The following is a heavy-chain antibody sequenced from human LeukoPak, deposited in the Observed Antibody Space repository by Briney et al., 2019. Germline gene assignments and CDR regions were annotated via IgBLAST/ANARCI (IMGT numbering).Heavy chain of an antibody. CDR2: INHSGST. CDR1: GGSFSGYY. CDR3: AREAGGY. J-gene: IGHJ4*02. D-gene: IGHD3-10*01. V-gene: IGHV4-34*01. Sequence: SETLSLTCAVYGGSFSGYYWSWIRQPPGEGLEWIGEINHSGSTNYNPSLKSRVTISVDTSKNQFSLKLSSVTAADTAVYYCAREAGGYWGQGTLVTVSS.